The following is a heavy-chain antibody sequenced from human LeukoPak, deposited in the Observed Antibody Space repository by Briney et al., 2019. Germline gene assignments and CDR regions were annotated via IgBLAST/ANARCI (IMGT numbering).Heavy chain of an antibody. J-gene: IGHJ4*02. D-gene: IGHD2-2*01. CDR2: IYYSGST. V-gene: IGHV4-30-4*08. CDR3: ARDRSSTTGGLFDY. Sequence: SETLSLTCTVSGGSNSSGDYYWSWIRQPPGKGLEWIGYIYYSGSTYYNPSLKSRVTISVDTSKNQFSLKLSSVTAADTAVYYCARDRSSTTGGLFDYWGQGTLVTVSS. CDR1: GGSNSSGDYY.